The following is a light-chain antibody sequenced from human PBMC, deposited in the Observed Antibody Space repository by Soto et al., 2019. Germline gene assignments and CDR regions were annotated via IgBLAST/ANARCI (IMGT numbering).Light chain of an antibody. CDR2: GNI. Sequence: QSVLTQPPSVSGAPGQRVTISCTGSISNIGAGYDVHWYQQLPGTAPKVLIYGNINRPSGVPDRFSGSKSSTSASLAITGLQAEDEADYYCHSYDTSLSGWVFGGGTQLTVL. J-gene: IGLJ3*02. CDR1: ISNIGAGYD. V-gene: IGLV1-40*01. CDR3: HSYDTSLSGWV.